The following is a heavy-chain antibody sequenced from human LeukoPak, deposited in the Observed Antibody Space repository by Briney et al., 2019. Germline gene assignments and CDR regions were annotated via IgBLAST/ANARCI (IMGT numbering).Heavy chain of an antibody. CDR3: AKGVTGDFDY. Sequence: GGTLRLSCAASGFTFSSYGMSWVRQAPGKGLEWVSAISGSGGSTYYADSVKGRFTISRDNSKNTLYLQMNSLGAEDTAVYYCAKGVTGDFDYWGQGTLVTVSS. V-gene: IGHV3-23*01. D-gene: IGHD2-21*02. J-gene: IGHJ4*02. CDR1: GFTFSSYG. CDR2: ISGSGGST.